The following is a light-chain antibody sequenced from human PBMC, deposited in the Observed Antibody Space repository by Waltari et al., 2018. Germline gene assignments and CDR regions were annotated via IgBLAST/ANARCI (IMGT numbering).Light chain of an antibody. Sequence: QSALTQPPSVSGSPGQSVTISCTGTRRDVGFSNRVSWYQQSPGTAPKLMIYEVTNRPSGVPYRFSGSKSGDTASLTISGLQAEDEADYYCSSYTSSNTYLFGTGTKVTVL. J-gene: IGLJ1*01. CDR2: EVT. V-gene: IGLV2-18*02. CDR1: RRDVGFSNR. CDR3: SSYTSSNTYL.